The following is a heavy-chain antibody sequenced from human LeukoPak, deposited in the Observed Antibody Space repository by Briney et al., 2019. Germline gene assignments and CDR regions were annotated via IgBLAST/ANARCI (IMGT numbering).Heavy chain of an antibody. CDR1: GGSISSSSYY. D-gene: IGHD6-25*01. Sequence: SETLSLTCTVSGGSISSSSYYWGWIRQPPGKGLEWIGSIYYSGSTYYNPSLKSRVTISVDTSKNQFSLKLSSVTAADTAVYYCASAAGGNFDYWGQGTLVTVSS. CDR3: ASAAGGNFDY. V-gene: IGHV4-39*07. CDR2: IYYSGST. J-gene: IGHJ4*02.